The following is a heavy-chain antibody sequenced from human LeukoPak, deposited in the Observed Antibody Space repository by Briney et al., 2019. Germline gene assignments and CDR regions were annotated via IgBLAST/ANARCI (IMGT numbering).Heavy chain of an antibody. CDR1: GGSFSDYY. D-gene: IGHD1-14*01. CDR2: INHSGST. Sequence: PSETLSLTCAVYGGSFSDYYWSWIRQPPGKGLDGIGEINHSGSTNYNPSLKSRATISVDTPKNQVSLKLNSVTAADTAVYYCARQGLRTRTLDYWGQGTLVTVSS. J-gene: IGHJ4*02. CDR3: ARQGLRTRTLDY. V-gene: IGHV4-34*01.